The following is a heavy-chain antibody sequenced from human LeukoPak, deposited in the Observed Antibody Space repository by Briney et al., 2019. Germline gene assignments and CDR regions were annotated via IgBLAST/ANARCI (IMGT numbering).Heavy chain of an antibody. J-gene: IGHJ5*02. CDR3: VTDMLRFLDWSGVPQDWLDP. CDR1: GFTFSNYN. CDR2: ITRDSIYT. D-gene: IGHD3-9*01. V-gene: IGHV3-21*03. Sequence: GSLRLSCAASGFTFSNYNMNWVRQTPGKGLEWVSSITRDSIYTFYADSVKGRFTISRDNAKNSLSLQMNSLKTEDTAVYYCVTDMLRFLDWSGVPQDWLDPWGQGTLVTVSS.